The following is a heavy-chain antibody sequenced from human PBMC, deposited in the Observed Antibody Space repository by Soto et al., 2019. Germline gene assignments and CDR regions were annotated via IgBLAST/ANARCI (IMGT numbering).Heavy chain of an antibody. D-gene: IGHD5-18*01. J-gene: IGHJ6*02. CDR1: GFTFSSYW. CDR3: ARSGGYSYAFYYGMDV. V-gene: IGHV3-74*01. CDR2: INSDGSST. Sequence: GSLRLSCAASGFTFSSYWMHWVRQAPGKGLVWVSRINSDGSSTSYADSVKGRFTISRDNAKNTLYLQMNSLRAEDTAVYYCARSGGYSYAFYYGMDVWGQGTTVTVSS.